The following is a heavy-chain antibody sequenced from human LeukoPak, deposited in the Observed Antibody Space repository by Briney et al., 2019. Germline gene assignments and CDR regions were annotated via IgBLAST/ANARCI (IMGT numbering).Heavy chain of an antibody. Sequence: ESLRLSCAASGFTFSTYVMSWVRQAPRKGLEWVSGISNSGGSTSYADSVKGRFTISSDTSKNTLYLQMNSLRAEDTAVYYCATSRSGLYYVFDYWGRGTLVTVSS. CDR3: ATSRSGLYYVFDY. V-gene: IGHV3-23*01. CDR2: ISNSGGST. CDR1: GFTFSTYV. J-gene: IGHJ4*02. D-gene: IGHD3-3*01.